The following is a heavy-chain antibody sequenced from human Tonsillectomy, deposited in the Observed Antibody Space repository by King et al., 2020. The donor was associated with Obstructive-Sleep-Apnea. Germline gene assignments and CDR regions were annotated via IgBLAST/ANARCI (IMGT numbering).Heavy chain of an antibody. D-gene: IGHD6-13*01. J-gene: IGHJ5*02. CDR2: IIPILGIT. CDR3: ASRDSSTFHIT. V-gene: IGHV1-69*09. CDR1: GGTLSTYV. Sequence: VQLVESGAEVKKPGSSVNVSCKASGGTLSTYVISWVRQAPGQGLEWMGGIIPILGITNYSQKLQGRVTFTADKSPSTAYMELSSRRSVDTAVYHCASRDSSTFHITWGQGPLVTVPS.